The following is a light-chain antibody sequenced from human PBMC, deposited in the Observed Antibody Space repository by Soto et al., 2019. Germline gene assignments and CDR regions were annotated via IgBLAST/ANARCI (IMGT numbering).Light chain of an antibody. V-gene: IGKV3-15*01. CDR2: GAS. CDR3: QQYGSSPRT. Sequence: EIVITQSPATLSVSPGEGATLSCRASQSVSSKLAWYQQKPGQAPRLLIYGASTRATGIPARFSGSGSGTEFTLTISRLEPEDFAVYYCQQYGSSPRTFGQGTKVDIK. J-gene: IGKJ1*01. CDR1: QSVSSK.